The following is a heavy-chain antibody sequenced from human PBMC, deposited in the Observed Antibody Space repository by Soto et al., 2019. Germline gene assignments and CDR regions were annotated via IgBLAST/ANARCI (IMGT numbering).Heavy chain of an antibody. CDR3: TRAGEY. CDR2: ISTSSSYL. J-gene: IGHJ4*02. V-gene: IGHV3-21*01. Sequence: EVQLVESGGGLVKPGGSLRLSCAASGFTFSSYSMNWVRQAPGKGLEWVSSISTSSSYLYYADSVKGRFTISRDNAKNSLYLQMNSLRGEETAVYYCTRAGEYLGQATPVTDSS. CDR1: GFTFSSYS.